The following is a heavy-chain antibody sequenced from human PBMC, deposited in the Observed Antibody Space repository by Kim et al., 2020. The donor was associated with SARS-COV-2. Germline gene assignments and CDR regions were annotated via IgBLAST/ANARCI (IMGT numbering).Heavy chain of an antibody. J-gene: IGHJ5*02. CDR1: GFTFSSYS. V-gene: IGHV3-21*01. Sequence: GGSLRLSCAASGFTFSSYSMNWVRQAPGKGLEWVSSISSSSSYIYYADSVKGRFTISRDNAKNSLYLQMNSLRAEDTAVYYCARVDITMVRGVSWFDPWGQGTLVTVSS. D-gene: IGHD3-10*01. CDR2: ISSSSSYI. CDR3: ARVDITMVRGVSWFDP.